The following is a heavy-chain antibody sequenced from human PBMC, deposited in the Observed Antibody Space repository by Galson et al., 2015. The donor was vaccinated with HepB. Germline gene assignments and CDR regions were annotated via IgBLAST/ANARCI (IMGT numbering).Heavy chain of an antibody. CDR2: ISYDGRNK. V-gene: IGHV3-30*18. J-gene: IGHJ4*02. CDR3: AEDSGYEQY. CDR1: GFTFRSYG. Sequence: SLRLSCAASGFTFRSYGMHWVRQAPGKGLEWVAVISYDGRNKYYADSVKGRFTISRDNSKNTLYLQMNSLRTEDTAVYYCAEDSGYEQYWGQGTLVTVSS. D-gene: IGHD5-12*01.